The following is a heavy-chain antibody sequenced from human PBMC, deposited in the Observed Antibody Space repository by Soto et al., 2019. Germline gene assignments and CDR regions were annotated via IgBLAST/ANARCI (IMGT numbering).Heavy chain of an antibody. V-gene: IGHV4-59*01. CDR1: GGSISSYY. Sequence: QVQLQESGPGLVKPSETLSLTCTVSGGSISSYYWSWIRQPPGKGLEWIGYIYYTGSTNYNPSLKSRVTFSVDTSKNQFSLKLSSVTAADTAVYYCARAWGEAFDFWGQGTLVTVSS. D-gene: IGHD3-16*01. CDR2: IYYTGST. J-gene: IGHJ4*02. CDR3: ARAWGEAFDF.